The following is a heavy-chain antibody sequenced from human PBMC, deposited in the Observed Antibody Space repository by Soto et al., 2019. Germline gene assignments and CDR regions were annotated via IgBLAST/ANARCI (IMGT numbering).Heavy chain of an antibody. V-gene: IGHV4-34*01. D-gene: IGHD2-2*01. CDR2: INHRRNT. CDR3: ARGEFGIRYCSSTSSYCGFDI. Sequence: QVQLQEWGAGLLKPSETLSLTCAVYGGSLSGNYWSWICQTPGKGLEWIAEINHRRNTNYNPSLKGRVTISVDTSKNQFSLKLNSVTAADTAVYYCARGEFGIRYCSSTSSYCGFDIWGQGTMVTVSS. J-gene: IGHJ3*02. CDR1: GGSLSGNY.